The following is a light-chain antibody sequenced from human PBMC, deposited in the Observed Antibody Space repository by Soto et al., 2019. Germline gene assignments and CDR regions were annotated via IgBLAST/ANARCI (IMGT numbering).Light chain of an antibody. V-gene: IGKV3-15*01. Sequence: EIVMTQSPATLSVSPGERVTLSCRASQSLSGNSAWYQQKPGLAPRLLINRASTRATGIPARFSGSGSETEFTLTISSLQSEDFAVYYCQQYNNWPRTFGQGTKVEIK. J-gene: IGKJ1*01. CDR3: QQYNNWPRT. CDR2: RAS. CDR1: QSLSGN.